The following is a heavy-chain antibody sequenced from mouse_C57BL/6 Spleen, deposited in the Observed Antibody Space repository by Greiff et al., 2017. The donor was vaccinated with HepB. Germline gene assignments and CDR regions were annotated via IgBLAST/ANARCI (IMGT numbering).Heavy chain of an antibody. V-gene: IGHV7-3*01. CDR3: ARYTVVVYYAMDY. D-gene: IGHD1-1*01. J-gene: IGHJ4*01. CDR2: IRYKANGYTK. Sequence: VQLKESGGGLVQPGGSLSLSCAASGFTFTDYYMSWVRQPPGKALEWLGFIRYKANGYTKEYSASVKGRFTISRDNSNSILYLQMYALRAEDSATYYLARYTVVVYYAMDYWGQGTSVTVSS. CDR1: GFTFTDYY.